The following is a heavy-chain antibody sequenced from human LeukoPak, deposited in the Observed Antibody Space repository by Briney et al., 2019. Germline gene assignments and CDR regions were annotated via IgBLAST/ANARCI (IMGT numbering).Heavy chain of an antibody. CDR3: AGDSYAAAGAIDY. D-gene: IGHD2-8*01. J-gene: IGHJ4*02. CDR1: GFIFSSYN. CDR2: ISSSSTYI. Sequence: GGSLRLSCAASGFIFSSYNINWVRQAPGKGLEWVSSISSSSTYIYYADSVKGRFTISRDNAKNSVYLQMISLRVEDTALYCCAGDSYAAAGAIDYWGQGILVTVSS. V-gene: IGHV3-21*01.